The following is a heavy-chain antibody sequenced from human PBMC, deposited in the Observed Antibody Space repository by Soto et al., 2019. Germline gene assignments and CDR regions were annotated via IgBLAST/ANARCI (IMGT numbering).Heavy chain of an antibody. CDR2: IYYSGST. J-gene: IGHJ5*02. Sequence: SETLSLTCTVSGGSISSGGYYWSWIRQHPGKGLEWIGYIYYSGSTYYNPSLKSRVTISVDTSKNQFSLKLSSVTAADTAVYYCAGSFGGGYDLGGWFAPWGQGTLVTVSS. CDR3: AGSFGGGYDLGGWFAP. D-gene: IGHD5-12*01. V-gene: IGHV4-31*03. CDR1: GGSISSGGYY.